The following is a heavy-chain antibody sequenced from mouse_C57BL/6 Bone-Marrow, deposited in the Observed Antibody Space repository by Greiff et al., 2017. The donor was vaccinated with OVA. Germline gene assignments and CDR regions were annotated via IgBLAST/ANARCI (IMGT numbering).Heavy chain of an antibody. CDR1: GYTFTSYW. J-gene: IGHJ1*03. CDR2: IHPNSGST. Sequence: VQLQQPGAELVKPGASVKLSCKASGYTFTSYWMHWVKQRPGQGLEWIGMIHPNSGSTNYNEKFKSKATLTVDKSSSTAYMQLSSLTSEDSAVYYCARSYFDYYGSSSFYWYFDVWGTGTTVTVSS. V-gene: IGHV1-64*01. D-gene: IGHD1-1*01. CDR3: ARSYFDYYGSSSFYWYFDV.